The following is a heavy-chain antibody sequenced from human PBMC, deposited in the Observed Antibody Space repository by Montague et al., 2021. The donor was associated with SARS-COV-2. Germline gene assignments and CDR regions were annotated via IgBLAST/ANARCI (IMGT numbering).Heavy chain of an antibody. CDR2: FYYAGGT. J-gene: IGHJ4*02. CDR1: GGSVSRISSH. CDR3: VRLYGSSVDY. Sequence: SETLSLTCTVSGGSVSRISSHWGWIRQPPGKGLEYIGSFYYAGGTQYNPSLKTRVTISVDTSNDQFSLKMNSVTAADTAVYFCVRLYGSSVDYWGQGTLVTVSS. D-gene: IGHD4-17*01. V-gene: IGHV4-39*01.